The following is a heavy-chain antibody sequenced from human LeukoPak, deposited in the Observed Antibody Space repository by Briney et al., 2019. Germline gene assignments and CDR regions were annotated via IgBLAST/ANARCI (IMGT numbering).Heavy chain of an antibody. V-gene: IGHV4-34*01. CDR1: GGSFSGYY. CDR3: ASYPKLGYCSGGSCRGRPFDY. CDR2: INHSGST. D-gene: IGHD2-15*01. Sequence: PSETLSLTCAVYGGSFSGYYWSWIRQPPGKGLEWIGEINHSGSTNYNPSLKSRVTISVDTSKNQFSLKLGSVTAADTAVYYWASYPKLGYCSGGSCRGRPFDYWGQGTLVTVSS. J-gene: IGHJ4*02.